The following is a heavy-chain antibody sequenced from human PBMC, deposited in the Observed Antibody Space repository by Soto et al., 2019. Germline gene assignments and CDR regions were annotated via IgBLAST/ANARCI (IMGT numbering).Heavy chain of an antibody. J-gene: IGHJ4*02. CDR2: ISGSGHSK. Sequence: EVQLLESGGGLVQPGGSLRLSCAASGFTFSSYAMSWVRQAPGKGLEGVSVISGSGHSKYYADSVKGRFTISRDNSKNTRYLQMNSLGVEDTAVYYCANRAYGSDFDSWGQGTLVTVSS. V-gene: IGHV3-23*01. D-gene: IGHD3-10*01. CDR3: ANRAYGSDFDS. CDR1: GFTFSSYA.